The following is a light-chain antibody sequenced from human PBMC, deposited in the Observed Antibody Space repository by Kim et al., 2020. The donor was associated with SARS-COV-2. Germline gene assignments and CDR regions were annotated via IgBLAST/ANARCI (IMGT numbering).Light chain of an antibody. J-gene: IGLJ1*01. CDR2: HVI. Sequence: GQSITVSCTGTSSELGGYDYVSWYQQHPGKAPILIIYHVINRPSGVSNRFSGSKSGNTASLTISGLQAEDEADYYCSSYTSSTSYVFGTGTKVTVL. V-gene: IGLV2-14*03. CDR3: SSYTSSTSYV. CDR1: SSELGGYDY.